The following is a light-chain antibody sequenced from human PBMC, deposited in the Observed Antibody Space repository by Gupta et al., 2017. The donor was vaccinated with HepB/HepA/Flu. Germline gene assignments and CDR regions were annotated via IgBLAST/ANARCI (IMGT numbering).Light chain of an antibody. Sequence: ELVLPQSPATLSLSPGERATLSCRASQSVSSYLAWYQQKPGQAPRLLIYDASNRATGIPARFSGSGSGTDFTLTISSLEPEDVAVYYCQQRSNGPPITFGQGTRLEMK. J-gene: IGKJ5*01. CDR1: QSVSSY. V-gene: IGKV3-11*01. CDR2: DAS. CDR3: QQRSNGPPIT.